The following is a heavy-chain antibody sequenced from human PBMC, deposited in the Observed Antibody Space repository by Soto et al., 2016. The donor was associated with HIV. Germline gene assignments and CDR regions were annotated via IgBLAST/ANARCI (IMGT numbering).Heavy chain of an antibody. CDR3: ARVGGSSWSLGAFDI. J-gene: IGHJ3*02. V-gene: IGHV1-18*01. D-gene: IGHD6-13*01. Sequence: QVQLVQSGAEVKKPGSSVKVSCTASGGSFSTYAISWVRQAPGQGLEWMGWISAYNGNTNYAQKLQGRVTMTTDTSTSTAYMELRSLRSDDTAVYSCARVGGSSWSLGAFDIWGHGTMVTVSS. CDR2: ISAYNGNT. CDR1: GGSFSTYA.